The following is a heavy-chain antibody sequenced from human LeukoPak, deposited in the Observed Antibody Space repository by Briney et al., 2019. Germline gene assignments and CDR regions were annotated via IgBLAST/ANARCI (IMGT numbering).Heavy chain of an antibody. Sequence: AGGSLRLSCAASGFIFSNYGMSWVRQAPGKGLEWVSGISGSGGSTYYADSVKGRFTISRDNSKNTLYLQMNSPRAEDTAVYYCAKLGDDIVVVPAALFDYWGHGTLVTVSS. CDR3: AKLGDDIVVVPAALFDY. J-gene: IGHJ4*01. CDR1: GFIFSNYG. D-gene: IGHD2-2*01. V-gene: IGHV3-23*01. CDR2: ISGSGGST.